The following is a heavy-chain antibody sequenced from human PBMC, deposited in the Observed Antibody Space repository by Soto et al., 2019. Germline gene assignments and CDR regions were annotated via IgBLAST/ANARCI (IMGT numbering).Heavy chain of an antibody. J-gene: IGHJ5*02. V-gene: IGHV1-18*01. Sequence: ASVKVSCKASGYTFTIYCISWVRQAPGQGLEWMGWISAYNGNTNYAQKLQGRVTMTTDTSTSTAYMELRSLRSDDTAVYYCARDDQPKYGSGSYTRFDPWGQGTLVSVSS. CDR1: GYTFTIYC. CDR2: ISAYNGNT. D-gene: IGHD3-10*01. CDR3: ARDDQPKYGSGSYTRFDP.